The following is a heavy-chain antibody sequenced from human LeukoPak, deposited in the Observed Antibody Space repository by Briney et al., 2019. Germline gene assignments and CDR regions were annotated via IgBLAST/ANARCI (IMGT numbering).Heavy chain of an antibody. CDR2: IKRKADSGTT. D-gene: IGHD3-10*01. Sequence: PGESLRLSCAASGFTFSNAWMSWVRQAPGKGLEWVGRIKRKADSGTTDYAAPVKYRFTISRDDSKNTLYLQMNSLKTEDTAVYYCTTVEFMGYSAPTGSYYFDFWGQGTLVTVSS. J-gene: IGHJ4*02. CDR1: GFTFSNAW. CDR3: TTVEFMGYSAPTGSYYFDF. V-gene: IGHV3-15*01.